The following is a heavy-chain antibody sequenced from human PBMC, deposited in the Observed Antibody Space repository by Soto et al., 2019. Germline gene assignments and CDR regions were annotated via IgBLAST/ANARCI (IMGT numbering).Heavy chain of an antibody. CDR3: ARVAVRGELFAAFDF. D-gene: IGHD1-26*01. CDR1: GGNFRSYG. Sequence: GPGVRRPGSSVKLSCKTSGGNFRSYGINWVRQAPGQGLEWMGGIVPLFATPTYAQKFQGRLTVTADDSTNTVYMDLATLRSEDTALYYCARVAVRGELFAAFDFWGRGALITVSS. CDR2: IVPLFATP. V-gene: IGHV1-69*01. J-gene: IGHJ4*02.